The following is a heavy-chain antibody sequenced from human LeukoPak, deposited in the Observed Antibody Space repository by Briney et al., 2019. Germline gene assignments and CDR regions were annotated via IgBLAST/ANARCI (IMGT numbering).Heavy chain of an antibody. CDR3: ANGDKERGGYSGYDYVAGY. CDR2: IYSGGST. Sequence: GGSLRLSCAASGFTVSSNYMSWVRQAPGKGLEWVSIIYSGGSTFYADSVKGRFTISRDNSKNTLYLQMNSLRAEDTAVYYCANGDKERGGYSGYDYVAGYWGQGTLVTVSS. CDR1: GFTVSSNY. J-gene: IGHJ4*02. D-gene: IGHD5-12*01. V-gene: IGHV3-53*01.